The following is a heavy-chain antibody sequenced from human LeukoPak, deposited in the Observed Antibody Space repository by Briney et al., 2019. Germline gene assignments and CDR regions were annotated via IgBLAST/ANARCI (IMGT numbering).Heavy chain of an antibody. J-gene: IGHJ4*02. V-gene: IGHV1-2*02. CDR2: INPNSGGT. D-gene: IGHD2-15*01. CDR1: GYTFTSYD. CDR3: ARETGCSGGSCYDYFDY. Sequence: ASVKVSCKASGYTFTSYDINWVRQAPGQGLEWMGWINPNSGGTNCAQKFQGRVTMTRDTSISTAYMELSRLRSDDTAVYYCARETGCSGGSCYDYFDYWGQGTLVTVSS.